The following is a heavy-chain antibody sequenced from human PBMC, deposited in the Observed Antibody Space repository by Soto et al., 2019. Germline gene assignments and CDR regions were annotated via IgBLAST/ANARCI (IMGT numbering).Heavy chain of an antibody. CDR1: GFTFSSYW. Sequence: EVQLVESGGGLVQPGGSLRLSCAASGFTFSSYWMHWVRQAPGKGLVWVSRINSDGSSTSYADSVKGRFTISRDNAKNTLYLQMISLRAEDTAVYYCARDFRALYNQCITSSDYWGQGTLVTVAS. D-gene: IGHD1-20*01. CDR3: ARDFRALYNQCITSSDY. J-gene: IGHJ4*02. V-gene: IGHV3-74*01. CDR2: INSDGSST.